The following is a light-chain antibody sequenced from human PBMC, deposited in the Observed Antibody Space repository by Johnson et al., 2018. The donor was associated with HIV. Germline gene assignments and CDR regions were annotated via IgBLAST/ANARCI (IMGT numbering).Light chain of an antibody. V-gene: IGLV1-51*02. Sequence: QSVLTQPPSVSAAPGQRVNISCSGHSSNIENYFVSWYQQLPGAAPRLLIYEDYKRPSGIPDRFSGSKSGASATLGITGLQPGDEADYYCGTWDSSLSAYVFATATKVTVL. CDR3: GTWDSSLSAYV. CDR2: EDY. J-gene: IGLJ1*01. CDR1: SSNIENYF.